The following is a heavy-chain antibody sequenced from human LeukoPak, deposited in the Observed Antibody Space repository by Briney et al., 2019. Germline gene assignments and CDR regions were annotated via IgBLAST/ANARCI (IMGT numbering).Heavy chain of an antibody. D-gene: IGHD5-18*01. CDR2: IYPGDSDT. CDR3: ARHRGGYSYVIDY. CDR1: GYSFTSYW. Sequence: GESLKISCRGSGYSFTSYWIGWVRQMPGKGLEGMGIIYPGDSDTRYSPSFQGQVTISADKSIGTAYLQWSSLKASDTAMFYCARHRGGYSYVIDYWGQGTLVTVSS. J-gene: IGHJ4*02. V-gene: IGHV5-51*01.